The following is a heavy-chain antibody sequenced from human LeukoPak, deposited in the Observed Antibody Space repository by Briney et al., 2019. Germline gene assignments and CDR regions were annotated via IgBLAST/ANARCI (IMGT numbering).Heavy chain of an antibody. CDR1: GGSFSGYY. CDR2: INHSGST. D-gene: IGHD6-13*01. V-gene: IGHV4-34*01. CDR3: ARRGSSWYRKGWFDP. J-gene: IGHJ5*02. Sequence: SETLSLTCAVYGGSFSGYYWSWIRQPPGKGLEWIGEINHSGSTNYNPSLKSRVTISVDTSKNQFSLKLSSVTAADTAVYYCARRGSSWYRKGWFDPWGQGTLVTVSP.